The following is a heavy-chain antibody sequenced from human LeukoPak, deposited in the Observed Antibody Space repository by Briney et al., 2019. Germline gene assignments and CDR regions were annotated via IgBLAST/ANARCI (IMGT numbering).Heavy chain of an antibody. CDR2: IYYSGST. V-gene: IGHV4-59*01. CDR1: GGSISSYY. J-gene: IGHJ4*02. CDR3: ARGKAGTEDY. Sequence: PSESLSLTCTVSGGSISSYYWSWIRQPPGKGLEWIGYIYYSGSTNYNPSLKSRVTISVDTSKNQFSLKLSSVTAADTAVYYCARGKAGTEDYWGQGTLVTVSS. D-gene: IGHD6-13*01.